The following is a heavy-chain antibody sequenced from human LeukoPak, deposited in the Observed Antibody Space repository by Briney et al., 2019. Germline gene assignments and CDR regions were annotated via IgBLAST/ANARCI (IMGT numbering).Heavy chain of an antibody. CDR2: TFTSGST. D-gene: IGHD2-15*01. Sequence: SETLSLTCSVSSGSMSIYCWSWIRQAAGKGLEWIGRTFTSGSTTYNPSLKSRVTMSVDTSRNQFSLKLNSVTAADTAVYYCARSEDMKFDPWGQGTLVTVSS. V-gene: IGHV4-4*07. CDR1: SGSMSIYC. CDR3: ARSEDMKFDP. J-gene: IGHJ5*02.